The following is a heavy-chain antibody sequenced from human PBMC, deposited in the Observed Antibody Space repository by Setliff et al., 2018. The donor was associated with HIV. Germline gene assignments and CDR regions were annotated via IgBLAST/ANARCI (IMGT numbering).Heavy chain of an antibody. CDR1: AYTFTSYG. J-gene: IGHJ4*02. CDR2: ISAHNGNT. CDR3: ARDGEIGTDF. D-gene: IGHD1-1*01. Sequence: ASVKVSCKASAYTFTSYGISWVRQAPGQGLEWMGWISAHNGNTNYAQNLQGRFTMTSDTSTTTAYMELRNLRSDDTAVYYCARDGEIGTDFWGQGTLVTVSS. V-gene: IGHV1-18*01.